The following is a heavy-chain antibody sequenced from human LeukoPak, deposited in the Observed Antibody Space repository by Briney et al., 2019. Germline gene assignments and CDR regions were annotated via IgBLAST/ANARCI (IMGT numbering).Heavy chain of an antibody. Sequence: GGSLRLSCSASGFTFTTYGMNWVRQAPGKGLEWVSGIGGSGTRTYCADSVKGRFTISRDNSKNTLYLQMNSLRAEDTAVYYCAKDSDYYGSGSYSHFDYWGQGTLVTVSS. J-gene: IGHJ4*02. CDR1: GFTFTTYG. D-gene: IGHD3-10*01. CDR2: IGGSGTRT. V-gene: IGHV3-23*01. CDR3: AKDSDYYGSGSYSHFDY.